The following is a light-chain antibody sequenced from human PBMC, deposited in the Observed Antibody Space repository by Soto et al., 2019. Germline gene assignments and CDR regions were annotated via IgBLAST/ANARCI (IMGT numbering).Light chain of an antibody. Sequence: DIQMTQSPSSVSASVGDRVTITCRASQGLSGWLAWYQQKPGKAPKLLIHSTSSLQSGVSSRFSGSGGGTDFTLSIRSPQPEDSATYYCQPANSFPIYFGRGTRLEVK. CDR3: QPANSFPIY. CDR1: QGLSGW. V-gene: IGKV1D-12*01. CDR2: STS. J-gene: IGKJ5*01.